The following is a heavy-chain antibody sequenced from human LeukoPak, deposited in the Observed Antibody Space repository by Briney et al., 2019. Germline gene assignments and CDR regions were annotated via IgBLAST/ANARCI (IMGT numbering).Heavy chain of an antibody. CDR3: TRATYYYDSSGYYLTVFDY. CDR2: IKSKTDGGTT. CDR1: GCTFSNAW. D-gene: IGHD3-22*01. Sequence: GGSLRLSWAASGCTFSNAWVSWVRQAPGKGLELLGRIKSKTDGGTTDYAAPVKGRFTISRDESKNTLYLQMNSLKTEDTAVYYCTRATYYYDSSGYYLTVFDYWGQGTLVTVSS. V-gene: IGHV3-15*01. J-gene: IGHJ4*02.